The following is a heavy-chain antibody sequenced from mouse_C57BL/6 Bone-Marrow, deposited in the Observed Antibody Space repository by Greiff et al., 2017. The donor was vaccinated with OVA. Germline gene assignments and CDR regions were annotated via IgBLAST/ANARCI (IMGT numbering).Heavy chain of an antibody. V-gene: IGHV1-85*01. J-gene: IGHJ2*01. CDR3: ARGDYDEKDYYFDY. Sequence: VQLQQSGPELVKPGASVKLSCKASGYTFTSYDINWVKQRPGQGLEWIGWIYPRDGSTKYNEKFKGKATLTVDTSSSTAYMELHSLTSEDSAVYFCARGDYDEKDYYFDYWGQGTTLTVSS. CDR2: IYPRDGST. CDR1: GYTFTSYD. D-gene: IGHD2-4*01.